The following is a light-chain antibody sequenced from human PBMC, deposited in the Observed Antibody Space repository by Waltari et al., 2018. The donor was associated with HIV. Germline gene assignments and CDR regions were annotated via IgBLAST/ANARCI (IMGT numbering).Light chain of an antibody. CDR3: QAWDSSTVWV. Sequence: SYELTQPPSASVSPGQTASIPCSGDKLGDKYACWYQPKPGQSPVVVIYQDSKRPSGIPERFSGSNSGNTATLTISGTQAMDEADYYCQAWDSSTVWVFGGGTKLTVL. V-gene: IGLV3-1*01. J-gene: IGLJ3*02. CDR1: KLGDKY. CDR2: QDS.